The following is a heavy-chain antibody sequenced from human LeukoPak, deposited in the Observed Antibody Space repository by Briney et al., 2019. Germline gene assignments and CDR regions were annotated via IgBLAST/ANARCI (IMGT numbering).Heavy chain of an antibody. CDR3: ARDQVGATPIDY. Sequence: PGGSLRLSCAAPGFTFSSYWMHWVRQAPGKGLVWVSHINPDGSATRYADSVKGRFTISRDNAKNTLYLQMNSLRAEDTAVYYCARDQVGATPIDYWGQGTLVTVSS. CDR1: GFTFSSYW. D-gene: IGHD1-26*01. CDR2: INPDGSAT. J-gene: IGHJ4*02. V-gene: IGHV3-74*01.